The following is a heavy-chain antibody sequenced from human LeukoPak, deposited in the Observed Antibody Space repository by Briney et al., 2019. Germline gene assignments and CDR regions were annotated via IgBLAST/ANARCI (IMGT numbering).Heavy chain of an antibody. J-gene: IGHJ4*02. Sequence: GSLRLSCAASGVTVSSNYMSWVRQAPGKGLEWVSVIYSGGSTYYADSVKGRFTISRDNSKNTLYLQMNSLRAEDTAVYYCARVKGRGSYYFDYWGQGTLVTVSS. V-gene: IGHV3-53*01. CDR3: ARVKGRGSYYFDY. D-gene: IGHD1-26*01. CDR1: GVTVSSNY. CDR2: IYSGGST.